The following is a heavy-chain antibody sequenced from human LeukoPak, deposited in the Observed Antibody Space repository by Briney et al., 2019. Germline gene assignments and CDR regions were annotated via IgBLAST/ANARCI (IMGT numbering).Heavy chain of an antibody. Sequence: SETLSLTCTVSGGSISSSSYYWGWIRQPPGKGLEWIGSIYYSGSTYYNPSLKSRVTISVDTSKNQFSLKLSSVTAADTAVYYCARTPSSSVYYYYYYYMDVWGKGTTVTVSS. CDR3: ARTPSSSVYYYYYYYMDV. D-gene: IGHD6-6*01. CDR1: GGSISSSSYY. V-gene: IGHV4-39*01. CDR2: IYYSGST. J-gene: IGHJ6*03.